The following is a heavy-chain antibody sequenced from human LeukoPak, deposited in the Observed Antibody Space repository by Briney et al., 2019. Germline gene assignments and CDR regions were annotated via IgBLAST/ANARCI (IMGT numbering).Heavy chain of an antibody. D-gene: IGHD3-9*01. V-gene: IGHV3-23*01. J-gene: IGHJ3*02. CDR3: AKAPYDILTGYHKKRVNAFDI. CDR2: ISGSGGST. Sequence: GGSLRLSCAASGFTFSSYAMSWVRQAPGKGLEWVSAISGSGGSTYYADSVKGRFTISRDNSKNTLYLQMNSLRAEDTAVYYCAKAPYDILTGYHKKRVNAFDIWGQGTMVTVSS. CDR1: GFTFSSYA.